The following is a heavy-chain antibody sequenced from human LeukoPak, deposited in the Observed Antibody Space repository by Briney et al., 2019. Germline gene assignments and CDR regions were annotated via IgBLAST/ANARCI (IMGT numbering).Heavy chain of an antibody. J-gene: IGHJ4*02. Sequence: PSETLSLTCAVYGGSFSGYYWSWIRQPPGEGLEWIGEINHSGSTNYNPSLKSRVTISVDTSKSQFSLKLSSVTAADTAVYYCARGRAVTGFDYWGQGTLVTVSS. CDR2: INHSGST. D-gene: IGHD2-21*02. CDR3: ARGRAVTGFDY. V-gene: IGHV4-34*01. CDR1: GGSFSGYY.